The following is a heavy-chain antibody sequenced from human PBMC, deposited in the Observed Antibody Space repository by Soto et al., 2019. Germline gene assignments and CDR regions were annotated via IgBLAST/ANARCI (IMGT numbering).Heavy chain of an antibody. CDR2: IYYSGST. CDR3: ARFLSITRWLQPAPDAFDI. V-gene: IGHV4-59*01. Sequence: SHTLSLTCTVSGGSISTYYWSWIRQPPGKGLEWIGYIYYSGSTNYNPSLKSRVTISVDTSKNQFSLKLSSVTAADTAVYYCARFLSITRWLQPAPDAFDIWGQGTMVTV. CDR1: GGSISTYY. D-gene: IGHD3-3*02. J-gene: IGHJ3*02.